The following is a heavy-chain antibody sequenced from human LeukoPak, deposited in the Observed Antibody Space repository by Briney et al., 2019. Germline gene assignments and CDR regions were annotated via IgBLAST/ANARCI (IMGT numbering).Heavy chain of an antibody. CDR2: IYYSGTT. Sequence: PSETLCLTCTVSGGSISSSSYYWGWIRQPPGKGLEWIGSIYYSGTTYYNPSLKSRVTMSVDTSNNQFSLKLSSVTAADTSMYYCVTSYGSSWLRLPYGGQGTLVTVSS. CDR3: VTSYGSSWLRLPY. D-gene: IGHD6-13*01. CDR1: GGSISSSSYY. V-gene: IGHV4-39*01. J-gene: IGHJ4*02.